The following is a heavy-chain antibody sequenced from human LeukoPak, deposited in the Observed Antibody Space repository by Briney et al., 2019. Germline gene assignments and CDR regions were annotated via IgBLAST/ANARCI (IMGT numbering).Heavy chain of an antibody. Sequence: PSQTLSLTCTVSGGSLSSYYWSWIRQPPGKGLEWIGYIYYSGGTNYNPSLKTRVPISVDTSKNQFSLKLSSVTAADTAVYYCARDYGGNSSHYYYGMDVWGQGTTVTVSS. CDR3: ARDYGGNSSHYYYGMDV. CDR1: GGSLSSYY. V-gene: IGHV4-59*01. J-gene: IGHJ6*01. D-gene: IGHD4-23*01. CDR2: IYYSGGT.